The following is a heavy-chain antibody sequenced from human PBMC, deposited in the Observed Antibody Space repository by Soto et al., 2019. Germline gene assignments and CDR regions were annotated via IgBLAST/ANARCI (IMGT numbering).Heavy chain of an antibody. CDR1: GFSFSNYA. J-gene: IGHJ6*02. V-gene: IGHV3-30-3*02. CDR2: MSSDGSNR. D-gene: IGHD4-17*01. Sequence: PGGSLRLSCAGSGFSFSNYAIHWVRQAPGKGLEWVALMSSDGSNRQSAGSVKGRFTISRDNSKNTLYLQMNSLRAEDTAVYYCAKILQLGDYAYYYYGMDVWGQGTTVTVSS. CDR3: AKILQLGDYAYYYYGMDV.